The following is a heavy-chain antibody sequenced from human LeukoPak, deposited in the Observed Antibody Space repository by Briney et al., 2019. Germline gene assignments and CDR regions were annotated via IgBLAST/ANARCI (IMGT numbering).Heavy chain of an antibody. J-gene: IGHJ3*02. V-gene: IGHV1-2*02. CDR1: GYTFTGYY. CDR2: INPNSGGT. D-gene: IGHD2-21*01. Sequence: ASVKVSCKASGYTFTGYYMHWVRQAPGQGLEWVGWINPNSGGTNYAQKFQGRVTMTRDTSISTAYMELSRLRSDDTAVYYCAREGLFDDAFDIWGQGTMVTVSS. CDR3: AREGLFDDAFDI.